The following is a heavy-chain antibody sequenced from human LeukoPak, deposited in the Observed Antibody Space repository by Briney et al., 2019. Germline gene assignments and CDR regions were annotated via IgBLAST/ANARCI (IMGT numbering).Heavy chain of an antibody. Sequence: GGSLRLSCAASGFTFNNYVMSWVRQAPGKGLEWVSTINGGGYNTYYADSVKGRFTISRDNSKNTLSLQVNTLRAKDTAVYYCARASGIYGSGWYFDYWGQGTLVTVSS. CDR3: ARASGIYGSGWYFDY. V-gene: IGHV3-23*01. CDR1: GFTFNNYV. CDR2: INGGGYNT. J-gene: IGHJ4*02. D-gene: IGHD6-19*01.